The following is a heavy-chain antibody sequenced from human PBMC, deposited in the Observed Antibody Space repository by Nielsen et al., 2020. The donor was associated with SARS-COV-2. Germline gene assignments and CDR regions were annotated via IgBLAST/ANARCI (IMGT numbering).Heavy chain of an antibody. CDR3: ARESPSTVTPMCYFDY. J-gene: IGHJ4*02. D-gene: IGHD4-17*01. CDR2: IYYSGST. V-gene: IGHV4-31*03. Sequence: SETLSLTCTVSGGSISSGGYYWSWIRQHPGKGLEWIGYIYYSGSTYYNPSLKSRVTISVDTSKNQFSLKLSSVTAADTAVYYCARESPSTVTPMCYFDYWGQGTLVTVSS. CDR1: GGSISSGGYY.